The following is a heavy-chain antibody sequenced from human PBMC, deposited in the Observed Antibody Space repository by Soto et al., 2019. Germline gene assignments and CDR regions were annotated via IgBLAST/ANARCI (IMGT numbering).Heavy chain of an antibody. V-gene: IGHV3-66*01. CDR2: IYSGGST. D-gene: IGHD6-19*01. CDR1: GFTVSSNY. CDR3: AREEGIGEQYYSDY. J-gene: IGHJ4*02. Sequence: GGSLRLSCAASGFTVSSNYMSWVRQAPGKGLEWVSVIYSGGSTYYADSVKGRFTISRDNSKNTLYLQMNSLRAEDTAVYYCAREEGIGEQYYSDYWGQGTLVTVSS.